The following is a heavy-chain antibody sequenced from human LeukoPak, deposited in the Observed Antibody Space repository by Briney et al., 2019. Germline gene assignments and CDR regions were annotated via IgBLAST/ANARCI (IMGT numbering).Heavy chain of an antibody. CDR2: FDPEDGET. V-gene: IGHV1-24*01. CDR1: GYTLTELS. J-gene: IGHJ5*02. D-gene: IGHD6-19*01. Sequence: GASVKVSCKVSGYTLTELSMHWVRQAPGKGLEWMGGFDPEDGETIYAQKFQGRVTMTEDTSTDTAYMELSRLRSDDTAVYYCARVQAVAGTVVPWFDPWGQGTLVTVSS. CDR3: ARVQAVAGTVVPWFDP.